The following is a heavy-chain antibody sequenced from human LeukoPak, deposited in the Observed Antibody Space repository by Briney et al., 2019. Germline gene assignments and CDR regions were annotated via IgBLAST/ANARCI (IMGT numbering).Heavy chain of an antibody. V-gene: IGHV1-69*05. CDR2: IIPIFGTA. CDR1: GGTFSSYA. J-gene: IGHJ3*02. Sequence: ASVKVSCKASGGTFSSYAISWVRQAPGQGLEWMGGIIPIFGTANYAQKFQGRVTITTDESTSTAYMELSSLRSEDTAVYYCARADREAWAFDIWGQGTMVTVSS. CDR3: ARADREAWAFDI.